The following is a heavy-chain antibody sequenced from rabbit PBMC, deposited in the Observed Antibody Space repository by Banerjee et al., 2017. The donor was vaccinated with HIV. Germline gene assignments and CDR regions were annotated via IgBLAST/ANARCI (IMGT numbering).Heavy chain of an antibody. Sequence: QEQLEESGGDLVKPEGSLTLTCTASGFSFSNKYVMCWVRQAPGKGLEWIACINTSSGSTYYASWARGRFTISRPSSTTVTLQMTSLTAADTATYFCARDDAGNKYYYFNLWGQGTLVTVS. J-gene: IGHJ4*01. CDR2: INTSSGST. V-gene: IGHV1S45*01. CDR3: ARDDAGNKYYYFNL. CDR1: GFSFSNKYV. D-gene: IGHD4-2*01.